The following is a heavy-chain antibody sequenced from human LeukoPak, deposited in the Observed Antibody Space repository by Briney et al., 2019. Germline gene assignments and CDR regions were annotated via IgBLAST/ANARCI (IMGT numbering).Heavy chain of an antibody. CDR3: ASASRDGYNQNFDH. D-gene: IGHD5-24*01. Sequence: GESLKISCKGLGYSFSCYWNAWVRQRPGKGLEWMGIIYPGGSETRYDPSFQGQVTISADSSTSTAYLQWSSLRASDTAMYYCASASRDGYNQNFDHWGQGTLVTVSS. J-gene: IGHJ4*02. V-gene: IGHV5-51*01. CDR2: IYPGGSET. CDR1: GYSFSCYW.